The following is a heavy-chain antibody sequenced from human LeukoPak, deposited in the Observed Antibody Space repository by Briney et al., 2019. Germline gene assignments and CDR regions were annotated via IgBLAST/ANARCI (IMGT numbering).Heavy chain of an antibody. CDR1: GFTFNSYS. D-gene: IGHD1-1*01. Sequence: GGSLRLSCAASGFTFNSYSMNWVRQAPGKGLEWLSYISSSSSTIYYADSVKGRFTISRDNAKNSLYLQMNSLRDEDTAVYYCAREGSELERKDYWGQGTLVTVSS. V-gene: IGHV3-48*02. CDR3: AREGSELERKDY. CDR2: ISSSSSTI. J-gene: IGHJ4*02.